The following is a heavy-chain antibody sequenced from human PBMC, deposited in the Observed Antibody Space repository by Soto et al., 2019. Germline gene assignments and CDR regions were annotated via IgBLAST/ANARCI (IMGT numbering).Heavy chain of an antibody. J-gene: IGHJ4*02. CDR3: ARSLGVSPDY. Sequence: QVQLVESGGGVVQPGRSLRLSCAASGFTFSSYAMHWVRQSPGKGLEWVAVISYDGSNKYYADSVKGRFNISRDNSKNTLYLQMNSLRAEDTAVYYCARSLGVSPDYWGQGTLVTVSS. CDR2: ISYDGSNK. D-gene: IGHD2-8*01. CDR1: GFTFSSYA. V-gene: IGHV3-30-3*01.